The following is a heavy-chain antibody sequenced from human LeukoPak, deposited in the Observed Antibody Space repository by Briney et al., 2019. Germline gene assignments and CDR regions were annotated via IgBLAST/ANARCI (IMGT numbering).Heavy chain of an antibody. V-gene: IGHV4-39*01. CDR2: IYYTGNT. J-gene: IGHJ4*02. CDR1: GGSISTTIYY. D-gene: IGHD5-24*01. Sequence: PSETLSLTCSVSGGSISTTIYYWGWIRQPPGKGLEWIGSIYYTGNTYYNPSLKSRVTMSVDTSKNQFSLELSSVTAADTAVYYCVEMATRWYFDHWGQGTLATVSS. CDR3: VEMATRWYFDH.